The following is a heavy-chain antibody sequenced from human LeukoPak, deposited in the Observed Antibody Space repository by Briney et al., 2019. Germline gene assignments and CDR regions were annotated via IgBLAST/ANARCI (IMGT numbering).Heavy chain of an antibody. J-gene: IGHJ3*02. Sequence: PSETLSLTCTVSGGSISSGSYYWSWIRQPAGKGLEWIGRIYTSGSTTYNPSLKSRVTISADTSKNQFSLKLSSVTAADTAVYYCARTQMVGSLDAFDIWGQGTMVTVSS. D-gene: IGHD3-10*01. V-gene: IGHV4-61*02. CDR2: IYTSGST. CDR1: GGSISSGSYY. CDR3: ARTQMVGSLDAFDI.